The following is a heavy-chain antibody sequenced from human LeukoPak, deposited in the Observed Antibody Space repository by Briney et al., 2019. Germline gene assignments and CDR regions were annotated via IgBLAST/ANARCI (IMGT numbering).Heavy chain of an antibody. CDR2: ISGTGSST. D-gene: IGHD5-18*01. J-gene: IGHJ3*02. V-gene: IGHV3-23*01. CDR3: ARVLTGYGWAFDI. Sequence: AGGSLRLSCAASGFTFSSYAMSWVRQAPGKGLEWVSAISGTGSSTYSADSVKGRFTISRDNAKNSLYLQMNSLRAEDTAVYYCARVLTGYGWAFDIWGQGTMVTVSS. CDR1: GFTFSSYA.